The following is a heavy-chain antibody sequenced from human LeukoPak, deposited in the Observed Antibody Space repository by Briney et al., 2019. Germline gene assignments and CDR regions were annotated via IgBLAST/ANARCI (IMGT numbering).Heavy chain of an antibody. D-gene: IGHD1-7*01. CDR1: GFPFSSYA. CDR2: ISDSGGST. Sequence: GGSLRLSCSASGFPFSSYAMHWVRQAPGKGLEYVSAISDSGGSTYYADTVKGRFTISRDNSKNTLYLQMSSLRAEDTAVYYCARVTSLTGTIFDSWGQGTLVSVSS. CDR3: ARVTSLTGTIFDS. J-gene: IGHJ4*02. V-gene: IGHV3-64D*09.